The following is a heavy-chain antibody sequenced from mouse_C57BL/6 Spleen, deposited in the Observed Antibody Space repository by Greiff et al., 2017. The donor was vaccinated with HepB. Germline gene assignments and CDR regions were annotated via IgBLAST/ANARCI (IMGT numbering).Heavy chain of an antibody. CDR2: IHPSDSDT. V-gene: IGHV1-74*01. CDR3: AIEEIDYGSSLLAMDY. Sequence: QVQLQQPGAELVKPGASVKVSCKASGYTFTSYWTHWVKQRPGQGLEWIGRIHPSDSDTNYNQKFKGKATLTVDKSSSTAYMQLSSLTSEDSAVYYCAIEEIDYGSSLLAMDYWGQGTSVTVSS. D-gene: IGHD1-1*01. CDR1: GYTFTSYW. J-gene: IGHJ4*01.